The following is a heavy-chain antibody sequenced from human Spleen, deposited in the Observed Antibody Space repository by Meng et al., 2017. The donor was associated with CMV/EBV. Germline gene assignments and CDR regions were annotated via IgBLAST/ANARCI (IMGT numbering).Heavy chain of an antibody. CDR1: GFTFSSYG. CDR2: IRYDGSNK. Sequence: GESLKISCAASGFTFSSYGMHWVRQAPGKGLEWVAFIRYDGSNKYYADSVKGRFTISRDNSKNTLYLQMNSLRAEDTAVYYCARDAFIFGGYTEGDGLYYYYYGMDVWGQGTLVTVSS. J-gene: IGHJ6*02. CDR3: ARDAFIFGGYTEGDGLYYYYYGMDV. D-gene: IGHD3-3*02. V-gene: IGHV3-30*02.